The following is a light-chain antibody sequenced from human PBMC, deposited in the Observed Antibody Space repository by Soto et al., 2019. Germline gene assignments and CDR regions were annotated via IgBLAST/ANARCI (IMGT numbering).Light chain of an antibody. J-gene: IGLJ2*01. V-gene: IGLV1-40*01. Sequence: QAVVTQPPSVSGAPGQRVTISCTGNSSNIGAGYDVHWYQQFPGAAPKVLIHGNTNRPAGVPARFSGSKSGTSASLAITGLQAEDEADYYCQSYDSSRVVFGGGTNVTVL. CDR1: SSNIGAGYD. CDR3: QSYDSSRVV. CDR2: GNT.